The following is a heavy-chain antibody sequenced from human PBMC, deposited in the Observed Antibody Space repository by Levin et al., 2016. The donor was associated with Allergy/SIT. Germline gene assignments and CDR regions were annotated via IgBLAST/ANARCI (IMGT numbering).Heavy chain of an antibody. J-gene: IGHJ3*02. CDR1: GGSFSGYY. V-gene: IGHV4-34*01. D-gene: IGHD1-1*01. CDR3: ASGEKTGTYAFDI. Sequence: SETLSLTCAVYGGSFSGYYWSWIRQPPGKGLEWIGEINHSGSTNYNPSLKSRVTISVDTSKNQFSLKLSSVTAADTAVYYCASGEKTGTYAFDIWGQGTMVTVSS. CDR2: INHSGST.